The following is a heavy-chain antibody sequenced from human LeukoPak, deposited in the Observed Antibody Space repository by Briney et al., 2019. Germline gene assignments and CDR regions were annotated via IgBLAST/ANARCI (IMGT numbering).Heavy chain of an antibody. Sequence: PGRSLRLSCAASGFTFSSYAMSWVRQAPGKGLEWVSAVSGSGGSTYYADSVKGRFTISRDNSKTTVYLQMNSLRAEDTAIYYCAKAHRSSSTAYFDYWGQGTLVTVSS. CDR2: VSGSGGST. CDR3: AKAHRSSSTAYFDY. CDR1: GFTFSSYA. D-gene: IGHD1-14*01. V-gene: IGHV3-23*01. J-gene: IGHJ4*02.